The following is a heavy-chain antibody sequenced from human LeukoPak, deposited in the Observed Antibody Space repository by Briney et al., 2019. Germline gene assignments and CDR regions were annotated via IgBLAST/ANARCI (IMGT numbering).Heavy chain of an antibody. V-gene: IGHV3-7*01. J-gene: IGHJ4*02. CDR3: ARCGVGVAAAAANC. CDR1: GFTFSRYW. D-gene: IGHD6-13*01. CDR2: IRQDGSAK. Sequence: GGSLRLSCAASGFTFSRYWMTWVRQAPGKGLAWVANIRQDGSAKYYMDSVKGRFTISRDNAKNSLYLQMNSLRAEDTAVYYCARCGVGVAAAAANCWGQGTLLTVSS.